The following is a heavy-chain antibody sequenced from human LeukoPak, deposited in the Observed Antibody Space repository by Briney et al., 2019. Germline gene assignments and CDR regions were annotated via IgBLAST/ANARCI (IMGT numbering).Heavy chain of an antibody. Sequence: PSETLSLTCTVSGGSFSGHYCSWIRQPPGKGLEWIGQISHGGGNISYNPSLKSRVTISVDASKTQFSLKLNSVTAADTAVYYCARATSFSGYDYFWFDPWGQGTLVTVSS. CDR3: ARATSFSGYDYFWFDP. J-gene: IGHJ5*02. CDR1: GGSFSGHY. V-gene: IGHV4-34*01. D-gene: IGHD5-12*01. CDR2: ISHGGGNI.